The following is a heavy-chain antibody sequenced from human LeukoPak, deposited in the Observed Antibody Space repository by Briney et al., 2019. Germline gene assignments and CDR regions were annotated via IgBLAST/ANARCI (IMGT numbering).Heavy chain of an antibody. J-gene: IGHJ4*02. V-gene: IGHV4-39*07. CDR1: GGAISSGSYY. CDR2: MYYTGSP. Sequence: SETLSLTCIVSGGAISSGSYYWGWIRQPPGKGLEWIGSMYYTGSPYNSPSLKSRVTISVDASKNQFSLKLSSVTAADTAVYYCARGRKYTSGYRVTELGSGYSDYWGQGTLVTVSS. D-gene: IGHD5-18*01. CDR3: ARGRKYTSGYRVTELGSGYSDY.